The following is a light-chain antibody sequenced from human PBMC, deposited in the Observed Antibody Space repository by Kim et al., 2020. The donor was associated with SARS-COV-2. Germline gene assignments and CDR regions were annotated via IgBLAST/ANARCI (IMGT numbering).Light chain of an antibody. V-gene: IGLV3-19*01. CDR2: GKN. CDR3: NSRDSSGNHWV. CDR1: SLRSYY. J-gene: IGLJ3*02. Sequence: SSELTQDSAVSVALGQTVRITCQGDSLRSYYASWYPQKPGQAPVLVIYGKNNRPSGIPDRFSGSSSGNTASFTITGAQAEDQADYYCNSRDSSGNHWVFG.